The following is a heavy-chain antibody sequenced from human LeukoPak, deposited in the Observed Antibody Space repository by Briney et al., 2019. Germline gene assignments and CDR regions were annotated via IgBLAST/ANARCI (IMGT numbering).Heavy chain of an antibody. J-gene: IGHJ4*02. Sequence: GGSLRLSCAASGFTYSSYAMSWVRQAPGKGLEWVSAISVSGGGTYYADSVKGRFTISRDNSKNTLYLQMNSLRAEETAVYYCAKERSRGGDCLDYWGQGTLVTVSS. D-gene: IGHD2-21*02. CDR1: GFTYSSYA. V-gene: IGHV3-23*01. CDR3: AKERSRGGDCLDY. CDR2: ISVSGGGT.